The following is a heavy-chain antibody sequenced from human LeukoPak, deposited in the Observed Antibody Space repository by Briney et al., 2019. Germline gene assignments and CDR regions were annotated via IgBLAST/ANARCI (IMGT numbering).Heavy chain of an antibody. V-gene: IGHV3-53*01. CDR3: ASEPIAAADRFDY. Sequence: GGSLRLSCAASGFTVSSNYMSWVRQAPGKGLEWVSVIYSGGSTYYADSVKGRFTISRDNSKNTLYLQMNSLRAEDTAVYYCASEPIAAADRFDYWGRGTLVTVSS. CDR1: GFTVSSNY. J-gene: IGHJ4*02. CDR2: IYSGGST. D-gene: IGHD6-13*01.